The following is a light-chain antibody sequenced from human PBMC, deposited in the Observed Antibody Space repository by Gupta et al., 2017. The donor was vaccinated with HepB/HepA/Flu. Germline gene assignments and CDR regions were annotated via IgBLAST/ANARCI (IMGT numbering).Light chain of an antibody. V-gene: IGKV1-5*03. CDR2: KAS. Sequence: DIQMTQSPSTLSASVGDRVTITCRASQSISNWLAWYQQKAGKAPKLLTYKASRVESGVPSRFSGSGSGTEFTLTSSRRQPDDFANYYCQQYNSHGTFGQGTKVEIK. J-gene: IGKJ1*01. CDR3: QQYNSHGT. CDR1: QSISNW.